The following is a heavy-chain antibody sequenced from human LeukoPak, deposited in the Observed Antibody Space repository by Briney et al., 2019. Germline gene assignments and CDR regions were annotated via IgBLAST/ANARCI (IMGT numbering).Heavy chain of an antibody. V-gene: IGHV3-73*01. J-gene: IGHJ4*02. D-gene: IGHD3-9*01. CDR3: TRQPYDILTGYYPFDY. Sequence: GGSLRLSCVASGFTLSGFAVHWVRQASGGGLGWVGRIRSKVNSYAPVYAASEEGRVTTSRDDSKNTAYLQMNSLKTEDTAVYYCTRQPYDILTGYYPFDYWGQGTLVTVSS. CDR2: IRSKVNSYAP. CDR1: GFTLSGFA.